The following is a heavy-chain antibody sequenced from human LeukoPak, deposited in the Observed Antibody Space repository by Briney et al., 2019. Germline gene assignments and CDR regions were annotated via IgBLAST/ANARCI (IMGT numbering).Heavy chain of an antibody. V-gene: IGHV3-23*01. CDR1: GFTFSSYE. CDR3: AKWNGYADY. D-gene: IGHD5-12*01. J-gene: IGHJ4*02. Sequence: GGSLRLSCAASGFTFSSYEMNWVRQAPGKGLEWVSGVSGTGSNTYYLDSVKGRFTISRDNSKNTVYLQMNSLRAEDSALYYCAKWNGYADYWGRGTLVTVSS. CDR2: VSGTGSNT.